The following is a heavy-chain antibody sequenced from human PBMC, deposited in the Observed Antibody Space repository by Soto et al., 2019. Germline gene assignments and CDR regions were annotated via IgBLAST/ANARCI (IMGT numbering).Heavy chain of an antibody. Sequence: ASVKVSCTASGYTFTSYGISWVRQAPGQGLEWMGWISAYNGNTNYAQKLQGRVTMTTDTSTSTAYMELRSLRSDDTAVYYCARVAENIVLMVYAMSWFDPWGQGTLVTVSS. V-gene: IGHV1-18*01. J-gene: IGHJ5*02. D-gene: IGHD2-8*01. CDR3: ARVAENIVLMVYAMSWFDP. CDR1: GYTFTSYG. CDR2: ISAYNGNT.